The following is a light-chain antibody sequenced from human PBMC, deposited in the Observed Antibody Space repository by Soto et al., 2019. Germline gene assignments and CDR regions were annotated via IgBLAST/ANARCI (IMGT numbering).Light chain of an antibody. Sequence: QTVVTQEPSLTVSPGGTVTLTCGSSAGAVTSGQYPFWFQQKPGQAPKTPIYDTSRRHSWTPARFSGSLLGGKAALTLSGTQPEDEAEYYCLLSYNGVQVFGGGTKLTVL. J-gene: IGLJ3*02. V-gene: IGLV7-46*01. CDR3: LLSYNGVQV. CDR1: AGAVTSGQY. CDR2: DTS.